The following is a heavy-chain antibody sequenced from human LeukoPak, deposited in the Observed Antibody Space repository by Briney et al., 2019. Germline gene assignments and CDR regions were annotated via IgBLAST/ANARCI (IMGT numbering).Heavy chain of an antibody. Sequence: GGSLRLSCAASGFTFDITWLHWVRQPPGKGLVWVARITSDGSSTTYAESVKGRFTISRDNAKNTLYLQMNSLRAEDTAVYYCARERGVSHPFDYWGQGTLVTVSS. D-gene: IGHD2-21*01. J-gene: IGHJ4*02. V-gene: IGHV3-74*03. CDR3: ARERGVSHPFDY. CDR2: ITSDGSST. CDR1: GFTFDITW.